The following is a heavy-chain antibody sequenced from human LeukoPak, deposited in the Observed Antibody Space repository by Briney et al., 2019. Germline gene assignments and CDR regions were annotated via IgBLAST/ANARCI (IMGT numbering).Heavy chain of an antibody. J-gene: IGHJ4*02. CDR2: IYYSGST. Sequence: PSETLSLTCTVPGDPISSYYWSWIPQPPAKGLEWIGYIYYSGSTNYNPSLKSRVTISVDTSKNQFSLKLSSVTAADTAVYYCARAVAGHLDYWGQGTLATVSS. D-gene: IGHD6-19*01. CDR3: ARAVAGHLDY. CDR1: GDPISSYY. V-gene: IGHV4-59*08.